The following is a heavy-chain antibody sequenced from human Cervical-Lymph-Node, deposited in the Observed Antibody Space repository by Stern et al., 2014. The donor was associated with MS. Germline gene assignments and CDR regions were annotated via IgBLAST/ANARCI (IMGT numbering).Heavy chain of an antibody. CDR2: ISHDGNEK. Sequence: VQLVESGGGAVQPGKSLRLSCAASGFTFRNYAMHWVRQAPGKGLEWVAVISHDGNEKYYADSLRGRFTISRDKSRNTLYLQMNSLGADDTAVYYCAREGEKASTTAFDSWGQGTLVTVS. J-gene: IGHJ4*02. V-gene: IGHV3-30*01. CDR1: GFTFRNYA. D-gene: IGHD3-16*01. CDR3: AREGEKASTTAFDS.